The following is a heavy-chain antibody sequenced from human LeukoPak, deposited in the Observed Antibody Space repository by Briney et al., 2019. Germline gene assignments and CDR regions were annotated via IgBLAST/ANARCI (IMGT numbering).Heavy chain of an antibody. D-gene: IGHD3-10*01. CDR2: FSVSDKTT. J-gene: IGHJ1*01. CDR1: GFTFSSYG. Sequence: GGSLRLSCAASGFTFSSYGMNWVRQAPGKGLEWVSGFSVSDKTTYYADSVKGRFTISRDNAKNSLYLQMNSLRVEDTALYYCVRSITMFQHWGQGTLVTVSS. CDR3: VRSITMFQH. V-gene: IGHV3-21*04.